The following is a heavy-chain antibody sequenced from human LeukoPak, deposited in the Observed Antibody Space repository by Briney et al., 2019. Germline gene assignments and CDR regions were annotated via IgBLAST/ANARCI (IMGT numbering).Heavy chain of an antibody. CDR2: IYYSGRT. V-gene: IGHV4-59*12. Sequence: SETLSLTCTVSGGSISNYYWSWIRQPPGKGLEWIGHIYYSGRTNYNPSLKSRVTISVDTSKNQFSLKLISVTAADAAVYYCARGRRQQLWYYMDVWGKGTTVTVSS. CDR3: ARGRRQQLWYYMDV. J-gene: IGHJ6*03. CDR1: GGSISNYY. D-gene: IGHD6-13*01.